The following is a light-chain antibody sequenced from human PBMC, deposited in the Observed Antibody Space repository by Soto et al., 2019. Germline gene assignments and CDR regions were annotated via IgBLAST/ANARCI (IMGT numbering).Light chain of an antibody. V-gene: IGLV1-40*01. CDR1: TSNIGAGYD. CDR2: ANS. J-gene: IGLJ3*02. Sequence: QSVLTQPPSVSGAPGQRVTISCTGSTSNIGAGYDVHWYQQLPGTAPKLVIYANSKRPSGVPDRFSGSKSGTSASLAITGLQAEDEADYYCLSYDRSLFWVFGGGTKVTVL. CDR3: LSYDRSLFWV.